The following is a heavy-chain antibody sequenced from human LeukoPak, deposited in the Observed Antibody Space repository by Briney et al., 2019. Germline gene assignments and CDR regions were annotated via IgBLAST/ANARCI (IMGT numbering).Heavy chain of an antibody. CDR2: IYSGGST. V-gene: IGHV3-66*02. D-gene: IGHD3-22*01. CDR3: AGTMIRDYFDY. CDR1: GFTVSSNY. Sequence: GGSLRLSCAASGFTVSSNYMSWVRQAPGKGLEWVSVIYSGGSTYYADSVKGRFTISRDNSKNTLYLQMNSLRAEDTAVYYCAGTMIRDYFDYWGQGTLVTVSS. J-gene: IGHJ4*02.